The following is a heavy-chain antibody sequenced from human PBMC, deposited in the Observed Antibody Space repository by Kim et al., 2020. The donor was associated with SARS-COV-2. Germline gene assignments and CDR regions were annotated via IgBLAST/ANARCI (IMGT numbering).Heavy chain of an antibody. V-gene: IGHV3-23*01. D-gene: IGHD5-12*01. CDR3: ANWGYARVGEYFQH. J-gene: IGHJ1*01. Sequence: ASVKGRFTISRDNSKNTLYLQMNSLRAEDTAVYYCANWGYARVGEYFQHWGQGTLVTVSS.